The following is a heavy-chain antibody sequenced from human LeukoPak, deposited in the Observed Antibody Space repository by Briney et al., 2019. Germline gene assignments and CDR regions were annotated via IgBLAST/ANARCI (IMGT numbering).Heavy chain of an antibody. CDR2: ISSGGSFI. CDR3: AKSPYGLGSYAIAGDY. J-gene: IGHJ4*02. CDR1: GFTFSAYS. V-gene: IGHV3-21*01. D-gene: IGHD3-10*01. Sequence: GGSLRLSCAASGFTFSAYSMNWVRQVPGKGLEWVSSISSGGSFIYYADSLRGRFTISRDNAKNSLYLQMDSLTVEDTAVYYCAKSPYGLGSYAIAGDYWGQGTLVTVSS.